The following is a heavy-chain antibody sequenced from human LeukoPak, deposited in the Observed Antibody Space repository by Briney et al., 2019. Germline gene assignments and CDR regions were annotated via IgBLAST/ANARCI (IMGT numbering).Heavy chain of an antibody. CDR2: IYHSGST. Sequence: SETLSLTCTVSGYSISSGYYWGWLRQPPGKGLEWIGSIYHSGSTYYNPSLKSRVTISVDTSKNQFSLKLSSVTAADTAVYYCARISKVSGWYAGYWGQGTLVTVSS. J-gene: IGHJ4*02. CDR3: ARISKVSGWYAGY. CDR1: GYSISSGYY. D-gene: IGHD6-19*01. V-gene: IGHV4-38-2*02.